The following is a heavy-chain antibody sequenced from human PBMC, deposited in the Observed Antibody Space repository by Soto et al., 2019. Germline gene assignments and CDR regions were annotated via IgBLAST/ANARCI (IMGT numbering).Heavy chain of an antibody. Sequence: PGESLKISCKGSGYSFTSYWIAWVRQMPGKGLEWMGIIYPGDSDTRYSPSFQGQVTISADKSISTAYLQWSSLKASDSAMYYCARRVDSSNWSVFDYWGQGTLVTVSS. D-gene: IGHD6-13*01. J-gene: IGHJ4*02. CDR3: ARRVDSSNWSVFDY. CDR1: GYSFTSYW. V-gene: IGHV5-51*01. CDR2: IYPGDSDT.